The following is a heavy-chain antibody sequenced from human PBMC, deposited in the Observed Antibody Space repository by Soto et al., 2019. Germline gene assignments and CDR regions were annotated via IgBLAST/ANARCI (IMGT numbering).Heavy chain of an antibody. Sequence: QVQLQQWGAGLLKPSETLSLTCAVYGGSFSGYYWSWIRQPPGKGLEWIGEINHSGSTKYNPSLRSRVTISVDTSKNQFSLKLSSVTAADTAVYYCARGSRGYGSGGSCYRKDAFDIWGQGTMVTVSS. CDR3: ARGSRGYGSGGSCYRKDAFDI. CDR2: INHSGST. D-gene: IGHD2-15*01. CDR1: GGSFSGYY. J-gene: IGHJ3*02. V-gene: IGHV4-34*01.